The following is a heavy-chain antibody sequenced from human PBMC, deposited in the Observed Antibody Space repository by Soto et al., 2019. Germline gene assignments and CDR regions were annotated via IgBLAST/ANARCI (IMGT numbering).Heavy chain of an antibody. V-gene: IGHV3-30-3*01. CDR1: GFTFSTYA. CDR2: ISSDGSDK. J-gene: IGHJ6*02. CDR3: ARQRGTQLWLYAMDV. Sequence: QVQLVESGGGVVQLGRSLRLSCAASGFTFSTYAMHWFRQAPGKGLEWVAIISSDGSDKYSADSVKGRFTISRDNSNKTLYLQINSLRVEDTAVYYCARQRGTQLWLYAMDVWGQGTTVTVSS. D-gene: IGHD5-18*01.